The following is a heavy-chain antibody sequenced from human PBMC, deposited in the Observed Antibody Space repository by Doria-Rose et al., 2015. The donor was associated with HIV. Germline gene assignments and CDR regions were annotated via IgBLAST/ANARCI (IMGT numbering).Heavy chain of an antibody. D-gene: IGHD6-13*01. Sequence: QVTLKESDPVLVKPTETLTLTCTVSGVSLSSPGMGVSWIRQPPGKALEWLANIFSDDERSYKTSLKSILTISRGTSKSQVVLTMTDMDPVDTATYYCARIKSSRWYHKYYFDFWGQGTLVIVSA. CDR3: ARIKSSRWYHKYYFDF. J-gene: IGHJ4*02. CDR1: GVSLSSPGMG. CDR2: IFSDDER. V-gene: IGHV2-26*01.